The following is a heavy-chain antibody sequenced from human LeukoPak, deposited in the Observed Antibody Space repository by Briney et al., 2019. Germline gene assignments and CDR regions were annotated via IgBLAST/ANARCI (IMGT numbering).Heavy chain of an antibody. CDR3: ARQGYYGSGSYFPYYYYGMDV. Sequence: SETLSLTCTVSGGSISSYYWSWIRQPPGKGLEWIGYIYYSGSTNYNPSLKSRVTISVDTSKNQFSLKLSSVTAADTAVYYCARQGYYGSGSYFPYYYYGMDVWGQGTTVTVSS. D-gene: IGHD3-10*01. CDR1: GGSISSYY. V-gene: IGHV4-59*08. J-gene: IGHJ6*02. CDR2: IYYSGST.